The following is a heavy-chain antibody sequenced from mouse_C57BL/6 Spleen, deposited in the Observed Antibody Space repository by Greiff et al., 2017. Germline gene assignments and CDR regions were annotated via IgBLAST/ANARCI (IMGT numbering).Heavy chain of an antibody. J-gene: IGHJ4*01. Sequence: QVQLQQSGAELVKPGASVKMSCKASGYTFTSYWITWVKQRPGQGLEWIGDIYPGSGSTNYNEKFKSKATLTVDTSSSTAYMQLSSLTSEDSAVYYCARSDGYYEGDYWGQGTSVTVSS. V-gene: IGHV1-55*01. D-gene: IGHD2-3*01. CDR2: IYPGSGST. CDR1: GYTFTSYW. CDR3: ARSDGYYEGDY.